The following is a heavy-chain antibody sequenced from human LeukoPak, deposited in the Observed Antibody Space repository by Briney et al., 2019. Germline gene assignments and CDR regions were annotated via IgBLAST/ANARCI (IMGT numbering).Heavy chain of an antibody. V-gene: IGHV3-53*04. CDR2: TYSGGST. Sequence: GGSLRLSCAASGFTVSSNYMSWVRQAPGKGLEWVSVTYSGGSTYYADSVKGRFTISRHNSKNTLYLQMNSLRAEDTAVYYCARASGDSGYEYYFDYWGQGTLVTVSS. CDR3: ARASGDSGYEYYFDY. CDR1: GFTVSSNY. J-gene: IGHJ4*02. D-gene: IGHD5-12*01.